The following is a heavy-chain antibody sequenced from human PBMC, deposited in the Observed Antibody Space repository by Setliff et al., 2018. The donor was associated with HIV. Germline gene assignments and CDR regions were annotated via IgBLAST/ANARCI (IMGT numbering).Heavy chain of an antibody. Sequence: GASVKVSCKASGYTFTTYGISWVRQAPGQGFEWMGWINTETGNPMYAQGFRGRFVFSLDTSVSTTYLQINSLKAEDTAMYYCARVGSYGSTFDYWGQGALVTVSS. J-gene: IGHJ4*02. D-gene: IGHD1-26*01. CDR2: INTETGNP. CDR3: ARVGSYGSTFDY. CDR1: GYTFTTYG. V-gene: IGHV7-4-1*02.